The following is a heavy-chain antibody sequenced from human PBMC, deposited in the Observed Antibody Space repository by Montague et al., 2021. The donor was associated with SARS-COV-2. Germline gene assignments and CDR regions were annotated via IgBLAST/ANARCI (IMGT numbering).Heavy chain of an antibody. Sequence: SETLSLTCAVYGGSFSGYYWTWIRQPPGKGLEWIAEINHSGSSNYNPSLKSRVTISADTSKKQFPLNMRSVTAADTAVYYCARGSSLLQGGYWWGQGTLVTVSS. J-gene: IGHJ4*02. CDR3: ARGSSLLQGGYW. CDR1: GGSFSGYY. D-gene: IGHD2-2*03. V-gene: IGHV4-34*01. CDR2: INHSGSS.